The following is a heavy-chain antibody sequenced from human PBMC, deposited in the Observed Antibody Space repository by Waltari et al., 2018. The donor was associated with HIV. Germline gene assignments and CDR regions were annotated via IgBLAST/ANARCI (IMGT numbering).Heavy chain of an antibody. CDR1: GFTVSSNY. V-gene: IGHV3-66*01. J-gene: IGHJ2*01. Sequence: EEQLVESGGGLVQPGGSLRLSCAASGFTVSSNYMNWVRKAPGKGVEWVEVIYSMGSTYCADSVKCRFTISRDNSKNTLYLQMNSLRAEDTAVYYCAKDIRPGWYFDLWGRGTLVTVSS. CDR3: AKDIRPGWYFDL. CDR2: IYSMGST.